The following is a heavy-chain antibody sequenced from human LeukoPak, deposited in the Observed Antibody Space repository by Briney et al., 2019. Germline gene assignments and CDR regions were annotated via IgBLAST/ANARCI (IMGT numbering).Heavy chain of an antibody. D-gene: IGHD3-22*01. CDR2: LYNAGST. Sequence: GGSLRPSWLASGFTVSNNNMSWVRKAPGKGLGGVSVLYNAGSTYYADSVKGRFTISRDNSENTLYLQMYSLRAEDTAVYYCASLKGLFDYFDYWGQGILVTVYS. CDR1: GFTVSNNN. CDR3: ASLKGLFDYFDY. V-gene: IGHV3-53*01. J-gene: IGHJ4*02.